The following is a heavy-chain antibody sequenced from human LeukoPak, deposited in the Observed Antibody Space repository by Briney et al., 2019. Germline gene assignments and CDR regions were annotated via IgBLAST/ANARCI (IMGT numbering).Heavy chain of an antibody. CDR2: INPNSGGT. Sequence: ASVKVSCKASGYTFTGYYMHWVRQAPGQGLEWMGWINPNSGGTNYAQKFQGWVTMTRDTSISTAYMELSRLRSDDTAVYYCARDPYYYDSSGYYFDYWGQGTLVTVSS. V-gene: IGHV1-2*04. CDR3: ARDPYYYDSSGYYFDY. D-gene: IGHD3-22*01. J-gene: IGHJ4*02. CDR1: GYTFTGYY.